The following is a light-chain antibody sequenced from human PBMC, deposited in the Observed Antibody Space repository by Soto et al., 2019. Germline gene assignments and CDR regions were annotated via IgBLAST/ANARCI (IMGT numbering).Light chain of an antibody. CDR3: QQYASAPYT. V-gene: IGKV3-20*01. CDR1: QTLNSGY. J-gene: IGKJ2*01. Sequence: EIVLTQSPGTLSMSPGERATLSCRTSQTLNSGYLAWYQQKPGQAPRLLIYGASSRATGIPDRFSGSRSGRDCTLSISRLEPEDFAVYYCQQYASAPYTFGQGTKLEIK. CDR2: GAS.